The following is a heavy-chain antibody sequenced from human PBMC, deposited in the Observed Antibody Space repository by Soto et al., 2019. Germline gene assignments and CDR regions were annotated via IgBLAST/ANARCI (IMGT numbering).Heavy chain of an antibody. D-gene: IGHD4-17*01. Sequence: QVQLMQSGAEVRKPGASVRLSCETSGYNFTQYYIHWVRQAPGQGLEWMGIINLRGGTTEYAHKFRGRVTVTGDTSTRTAYMELRSLRSDDTAIYFCARGPDDSDVPRWDYWGQGTLVTVSS. CDR2: INLRGGTT. CDR1: GYNFTQYY. V-gene: IGHV1-46*01. J-gene: IGHJ4*02. CDR3: ARGPDDSDVPRWDY.